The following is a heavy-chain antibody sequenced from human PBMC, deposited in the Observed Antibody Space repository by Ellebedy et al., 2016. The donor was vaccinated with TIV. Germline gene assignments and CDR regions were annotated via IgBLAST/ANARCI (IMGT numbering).Heavy chain of an antibody. CDR2: VYPKRGTT. Sequence: AASVKVSCKASGYTFTGYYIHWVRQAPGQGLEWMGWVYPKRGTTRYAQKFQGRVTMTSYTSISTAYMELTNLRPDDTAIYYCARVGADDLWGQGTLITVSS. D-gene: IGHD6-13*01. CDR3: ARVGADDL. CDR1: GYTFTGYY. V-gene: IGHV1-2*02. J-gene: IGHJ4*02.